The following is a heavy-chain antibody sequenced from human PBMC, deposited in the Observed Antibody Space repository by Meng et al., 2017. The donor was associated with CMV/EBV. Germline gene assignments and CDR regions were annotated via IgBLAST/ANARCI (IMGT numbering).Heavy chain of an antibody. D-gene: IGHD3-10*01. CDR1: GLTLNSYG. CDR3: TKDSGRGGHLWFRGVDY. V-gene: IGHV3-30*02. J-gene: IGHJ4*01. CDR2: IRYDGGKK. Sequence: GESLKISCAASGLTLNSYGIHWVRQAPGKGLEWVAFIRYDGGKKEYVDSVKGRFTISRDNSKNTVNLQMNSLRAEDTAVYYCTKDSGRGGHLWFRGVDYWGHGTLVTVSS.